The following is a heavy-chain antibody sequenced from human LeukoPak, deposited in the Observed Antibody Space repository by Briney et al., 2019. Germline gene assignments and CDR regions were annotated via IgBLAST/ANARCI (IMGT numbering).Heavy chain of an antibody. CDR2: IRDDGSNK. CDR3: AKGGSSSWSSDV. CDR1: GFAFSNYG. Sequence: GGSLRLSCGASGFAFSNYGMHWVRQAPGKGLEWVAFIRDDGSNKYYADSVKGRFTISRDNSKNTLYVQMSSLRAEDTAVYYCAKGGSSSWSSDVWGQGTTVTVSS. J-gene: IGHJ6*02. D-gene: IGHD6-13*01. V-gene: IGHV3-30*02.